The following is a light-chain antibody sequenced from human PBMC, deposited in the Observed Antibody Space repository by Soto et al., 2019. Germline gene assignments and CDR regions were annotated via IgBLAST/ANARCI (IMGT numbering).Light chain of an antibody. CDR1: SSDVGSYNL. V-gene: IGLV2-23*01. Sequence: QSALTQPASVSGSPGQSITISCTGTSSDVGSYNLVSWYQQHPGTAPKLMIYEDNKRASGVSNRFSGSTSGITASLTISVXXXXXXXXYXCCSYAGSSTWVFGGGTKLTVL. J-gene: IGLJ3*02. CDR2: EDN. CDR3: CSYAGSSTWV.